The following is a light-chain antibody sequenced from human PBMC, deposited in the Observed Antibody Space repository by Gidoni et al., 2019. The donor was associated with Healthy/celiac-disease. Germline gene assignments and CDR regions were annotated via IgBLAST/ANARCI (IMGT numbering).Light chain of an antibody. Sequence: DIQMTQSPSSLSASVGDRVTITCQASQDIRNYLNWYQQKPGKAPKLLIYDASNLETGVPSRFSGSGSGTDFTFTISSLQPEDIATYYCQQYDNLAFTFGPXTKVDIK. V-gene: IGKV1-33*01. CDR1: QDIRNY. CDR2: DAS. CDR3: QQYDNLAFT. J-gene: IGKJ3*01.